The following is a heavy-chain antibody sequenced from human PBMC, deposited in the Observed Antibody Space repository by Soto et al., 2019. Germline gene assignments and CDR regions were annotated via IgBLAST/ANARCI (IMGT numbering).Heavy chain of an antibody. V-gene: IGHV3-30*18. Sequence: PGGSLRLSCAASGFTFSSYGMHWVRQAPGKGLEWVAVMSYDGSNKYYAGSVKGRFTISRDNSKNTLYLQMNSLRAEDTAVYYCAKVPAYYYGSGSYYLDYWGQGTLVTVPS. CDR2: MSYDGSNK. D-gene: IGHD3-10*01. CDR3: AKVPAYYYGSGSYYLDY. CDR1: GFTFSSYG. J-gene: IGHJ4*02.